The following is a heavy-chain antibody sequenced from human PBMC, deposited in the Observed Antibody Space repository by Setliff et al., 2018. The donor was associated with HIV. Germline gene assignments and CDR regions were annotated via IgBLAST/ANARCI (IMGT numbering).Heavy chain of an antibody. V-gene: IGHV3-7*03. J-gene: IGHJ4*02. CDR1: GFTFSTYW. D-gene: IGHD1-26*01. CDR3: ATDLNWEGG. CDR2: IKYDGSEI. Sequence: PGGSLRLSCLASGFTFSTYWVTWVRQTPGKELESVANIKYDGSEIYYADSVKGRFTISRDNAKNSLYLQMNSLRVEDTAVYYWATDLNWEGGWGQGTLVTVSS.